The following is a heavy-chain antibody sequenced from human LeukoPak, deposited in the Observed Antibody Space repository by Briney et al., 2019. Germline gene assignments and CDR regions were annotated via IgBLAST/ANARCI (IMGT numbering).Heavy chain of an antibody. J-gene: IGHJ5*02. D-gene: IGHD2-15*01. CDR2: IYYTGSA. CDR3: ARTSPYCSASTCYSGSGYWFDP. Sequence: PSQTLSLTCTVSGGSISSGGYYWSWIRQHPGKGLEWIVYIYYTGSAYYNPSLTSRVTISVDTSENQFSLKLSSVTAADTAVYYCARTSPYCSASTCYSGSGYWFDPWGQGTLVTVSS. V-gene: IGHV4-31*03. CDR1: GGSISSGGYY.